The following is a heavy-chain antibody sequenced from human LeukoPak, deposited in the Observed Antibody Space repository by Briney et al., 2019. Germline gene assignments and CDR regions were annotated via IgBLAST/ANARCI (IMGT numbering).Heavy chain of an antibody. V-gene: IGHV4-39*01. CDR2: IYYSGST. D-gene: IGHD2-21*02. CDR1: GGSISSSSYY. CDR3: ARHGHHGDHDY. Sequence: SETLSLTCTVSGGSISSSSYYWGWIRQPPGKGLESIGSIYYSGSTYYNPSLKSRVTISVDTSKNQFSLKLTSVTAADTAVYYCARHGHHGDHDYWGQGTLVTVSS. J-gene: IGHJ4*02.